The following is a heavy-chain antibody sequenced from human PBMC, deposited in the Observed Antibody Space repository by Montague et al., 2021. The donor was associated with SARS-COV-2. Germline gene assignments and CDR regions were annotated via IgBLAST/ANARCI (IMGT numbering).Heavy chain of an antibody. CDR2: IKPDGSGQ. D-gene: IGHD3-16*01. CDR3: ARGGEIDVWAPFGH. J-gene: IGHJ4*02. CDR1: GFTFSNYL. Sequence: SLRLSCAASGFTFSNYLMNWARQAPGKGLEGVASIKPDGSGQNYXDSVKGRFTISRDNAKKSLYLQMNSLRVDDTAVYYCARGGEIDVWAPFGHWGQGTLVTVSS. V-gene: IGHV3-7*01.